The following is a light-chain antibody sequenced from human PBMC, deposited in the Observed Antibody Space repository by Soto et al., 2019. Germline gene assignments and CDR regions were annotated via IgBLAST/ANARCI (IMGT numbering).Light chain of an antibody. CDR3: CSHAGSYTFRV. J-gene: IGLJ1*01. V-gene: IGLV2-11*01. Sequence: QSALTQPRSVSGSPGQSVTISCTGTSSDVGGSDYVSWFQHYPGKGPKLLIYDVTRRPSGVPDRFSGYKSGNKASLTISGLQVEDEDDYYCCSHAGSYTFRVFGTGTRSPS. CDR1: SSDVGGSDY. CDR2: DVT.